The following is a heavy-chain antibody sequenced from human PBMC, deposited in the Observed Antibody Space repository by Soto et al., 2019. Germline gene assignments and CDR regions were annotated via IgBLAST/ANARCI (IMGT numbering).Heavy chain of an antibody. Sequence: QVQLVQSGAEVKKPGSSVKVSCKASGGTFSSYTISWVRQAPGQGLEWMGRIIPILGIANYAQKFKGRVTITADKFTSTAYMELSSLRSEDTAVYYCPSSVAGSIAHIDYWGQGTLGNVSS. CDR3: PSSVAGSIAHIDY. CDR2: IIPILGIA. J-gene: IGHJ4*02. D-gene: IGHD6-19*01. V-gene: IGHV1-69*02. CDR1: GGTFSSYT.